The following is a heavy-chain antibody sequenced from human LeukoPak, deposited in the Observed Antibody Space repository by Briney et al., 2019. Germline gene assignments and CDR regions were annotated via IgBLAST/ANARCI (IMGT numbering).Heavy chain of an antibody. CDR3: ARDRAAIVGDGPDAFDI. Sequence: PSETLSLTCTVSGGSISSYYWSWIRQPPGKGLEWIGYIYYSGSTNYNPSLKSRVTISVDTPKNQFSLKLSSVTAADTAVYYCARDRAAIVGDGPDAFDIWGQGTMVTVSS. D-gene: IGHD3-22*01. CDR2: IYYSGST. V-gene: IGHV4-59*01. CDR1: GGSISSYY. J-gene: IGHJ3*02.